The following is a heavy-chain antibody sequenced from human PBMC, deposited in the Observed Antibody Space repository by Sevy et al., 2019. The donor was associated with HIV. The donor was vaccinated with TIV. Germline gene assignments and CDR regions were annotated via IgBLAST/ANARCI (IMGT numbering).Heavy chain of an antibody. Sequence: SETLSLTCTVSGGSISSSTHYWAWIRQPPGKGLEWIGSIYYSGSTYYNPSLKSRVTISVDTSKNQFSLRLSSVTAADTAVYYCARRTYSRTTFDYWGQGTLVTVSS. CDR3: ARRTYSRTTFDY. CDR2: IYYSGST. CDR1: GGSISSSTHY. J-gene: IGHJ4*02. D-gene: IGHD1-1*01. V-gene: IGHV4-39*01.